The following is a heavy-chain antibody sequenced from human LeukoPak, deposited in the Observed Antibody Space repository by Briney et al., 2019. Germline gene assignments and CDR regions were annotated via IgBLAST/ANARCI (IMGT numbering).Heavy chain of an antibody. V-gene: IGHV3-74*01. D-gene: IGHD2-2*02. J-gene: IGHJ5*02. CDR3: AKGGHCSSTSCYTWDRNWFDP. Sequence: GGSLRLSCEASGFTFIRFWMHWVRQAPGKGLVWVARLNFDGSSTSYADSVKGRFTISRDNSKNTLYLQMNSLRAEDTAVYYCAKGGHCSSTSCYTWDRNWFDPWGQGTLVTVSS. CDR2: LNFDGSST. CDR1: GFTFIRFW.